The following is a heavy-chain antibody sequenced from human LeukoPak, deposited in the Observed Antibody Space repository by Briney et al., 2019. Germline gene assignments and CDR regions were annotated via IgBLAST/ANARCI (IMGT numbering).Heavy chain of an antibody. V-gene: IGHV1-18*01. CDR2: ISAYTGNT. Sequence: GASVKVSCKASGCTFTSYIINWVRQAPGQGLEWMAWISAYTGNTNYAQKFHGRVTLTRDTSTSTAYMELRSLRSDDTAVYFCARGMSGYTEDPFDIWGQGTVVTVSS. CDR3: ARGMSGYTEDPFDI. CDR1: GCTFTSYI. J-gene: IGHJ3*02. D-gene: IGHD2-2*02.